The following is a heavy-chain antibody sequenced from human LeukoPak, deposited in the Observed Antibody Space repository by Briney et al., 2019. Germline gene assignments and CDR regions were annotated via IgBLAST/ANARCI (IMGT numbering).Heavy chain of an antibody. D-gene: IGHD2-8*01. CDR1: GFTFSSYA. CDR3: AKDRCSNGIGCYYYYMDV. CDR2: ISGSGGNT. V-gene: IGHV3-23*01. Sequence: GGSLRLSCAASGFTFSSYAMSWVRQAPGKGLEWVSAISGSGGNTYFADSVKGRFTISRDSSKNILYLQMNSLRAEDTAVYYCAKDRCSNGIGCYYYYMDVWGKGTTVTISS. J-gene: IGHJ6*03.